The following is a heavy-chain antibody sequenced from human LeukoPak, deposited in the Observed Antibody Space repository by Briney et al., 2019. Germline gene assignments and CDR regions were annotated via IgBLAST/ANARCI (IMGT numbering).Heavy chain of an antibody. V-gene: IGHV1-2*06. J-gene: IGHJ4*02. D-gene: IGHD2-21*01. Sequence: ASVKVSCKTSGYTFTDYYIHWVRQAPGQGLEWMGQLNPHTGGANYPQKFQGRVSMTRDTSINTACIEVSRLTPDDTAVYYCARVTWKTVIAAPDYWGQGTLVTVSS. CDR1: GYTFTDYY. CDR2: LNPHTGGA. CDR3: ARVTWKTVIAAPDY.